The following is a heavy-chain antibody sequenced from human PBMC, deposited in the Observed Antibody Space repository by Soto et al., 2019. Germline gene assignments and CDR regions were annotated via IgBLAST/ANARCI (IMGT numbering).Heavy chain of an antibody. Sequence: LRLSCAASGFTFSSYAMHWVRQAPGKGLEWVAVISYDGSNKYYADSVKGRFTISRDNSKNTLYLQMNSLRAEDTAVYYCARDLKEGFGEYFGYYFDYWGQGTLVTVSS. V-gene: IGHV3-30-3*01. CDR1: GFTFSSYA. J-gene: IGHJ4*02. CDR2: ISYDGSNK. D-gene: IGHD3-10*01. CDR3: ARDLKEGFGEYFGYYFDY.